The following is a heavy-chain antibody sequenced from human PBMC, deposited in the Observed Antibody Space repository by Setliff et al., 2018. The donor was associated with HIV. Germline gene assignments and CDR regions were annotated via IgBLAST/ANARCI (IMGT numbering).Heavy chain of an antibody. CDR1: GYSISSGYY. J-gene: IGHJ4*02. CDR2: IYHSGSP. D-gene: IGHD2-2*01. Sequence: ASETLSLTCAVSGYSISSGYYWGWIRQPPGKGLEWIGSIYHSGSPYYNPSLKSRVTISVDTSKNQFSLKLSSVTAADTAVYFCARKVGGDFDHWGQGTLVTVSS. CDR3: ARKVGGDFDH. V-gene: IGHV4-38-2*01.